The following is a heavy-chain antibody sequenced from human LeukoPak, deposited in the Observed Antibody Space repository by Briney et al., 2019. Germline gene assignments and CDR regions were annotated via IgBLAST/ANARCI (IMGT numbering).Heavy chain of an antibody. CDR2: ISSSGSTI. J-gene: IGHJ6*03. Sequence: GGSLRLSCAASAFTFSNYAMSWVRQAPGKGLEWVSYISSSGSTIYYADSVKGRFTISRDNAKNSLYLQMNSLRAEDTAVYYCARDHYYGSGSYTISDLYYYYYMDVWGKGTTVTVSS. CDR3: ARDHYYGSGSYTISDLYYYYYMDV. V-gene: IGHV3-11*04. CDR1: AFTFSNYA. D-gene: IGHD3-10*01.